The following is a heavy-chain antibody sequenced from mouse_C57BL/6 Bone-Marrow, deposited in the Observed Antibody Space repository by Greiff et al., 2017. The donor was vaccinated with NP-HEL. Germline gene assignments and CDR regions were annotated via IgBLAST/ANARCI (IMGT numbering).Heavy chain of an antibody. J-gene: IGHJ1*03. CDR1: GYTFTSYG. CDR2: IYPRSGNT. Sequence: VKLMESGAELARPGASVKLSCKASGYTFTSYGISWVKQRTGQGLEWIGEIYPRSGNTYYNEKFKGKATLTADKSSSTAYMGLRSLTSEDSAVYFCARAYYYGSSSRWYFDVWGTGTTVTVSS. V-gene: IGHV1-81*01. D-gene: IGHD1-1*01. CDR3: ARAYYYGSSSRWYFDV.